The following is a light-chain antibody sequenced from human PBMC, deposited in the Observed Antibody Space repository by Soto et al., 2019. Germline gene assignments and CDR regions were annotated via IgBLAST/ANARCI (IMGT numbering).Light chain of an antibody. CDR2: EVS. J-gene: IGLJ1*01. CDR1: SSDVGGYNY. V-gene: IGLV2-14*01. CDR3: SSYVGASIYV. Sequence: QSVLTQPASVSGSRGQAIIISCTGSSSDVGGYNYVSWYQQHPGKAPKLMIYEVSNRPSGVSNRFSGSKSGNTASLSISGLQAEDEADYYCSSYVGASIYVFGTGTKVTVL.